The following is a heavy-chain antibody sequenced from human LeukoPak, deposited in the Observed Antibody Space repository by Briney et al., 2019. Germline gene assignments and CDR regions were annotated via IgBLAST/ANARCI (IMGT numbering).Heavy chain of an antibody. V-gene: IGHV3-23*01. CDR3: AKSGSSTPYADY. J-gene: IGHJ4*02. Sequence: GGSLRLSCAASGFTVSSNYMSWVRQAPGKGLEWVSAISGSGGSTYYADSVKGRFTISRDNSKNTLYLQMNSLRAEDTAVYYCAKSGSSTPYADYWGQGTLVTVSS. CDR1: GFTVSSNY. D-gene: IGHD3-22*01. CDR2: ISGSGGST.